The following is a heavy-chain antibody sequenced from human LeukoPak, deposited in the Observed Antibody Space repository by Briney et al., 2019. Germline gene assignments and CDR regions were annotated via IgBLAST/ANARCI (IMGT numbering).Heavy chain of an antibody. CDR3: ARTLDWSGRYFDY. J-gene: IGHJ4*02. CDR1: GGSFSGYY. Sequence: SETLSLTCAVYGGSFSGYYWSWIRQPPGKGLEWIGEINHSGSTNYNPSLKSRVTISVDTSKNQFSLKLSSVTAADTAVYYCARTLDWSGRYFDYWGQGTLVTVSS. V-gene: IGHV4-34*01. D-gene: IGHD3-3*01. CDR2: INHSGST.